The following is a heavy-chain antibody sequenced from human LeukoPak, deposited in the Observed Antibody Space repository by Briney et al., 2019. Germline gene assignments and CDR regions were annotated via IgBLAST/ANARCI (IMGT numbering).Heavy chain of an antibody. J-gene: IGHJ4*02. Sequence: SETLSLTCTVSGGSIGSSSYYWGWIRQPPGEGLEWIGSIYYSGNTYYNPSLKSRVTISVDTSKNQFSLKLSSVTAADTAVYYCARDDYDDSTRGLDYWGQGTLVTVSS. CDR1: GGSIGSSSYY. CDR3: ARDDYDDSTRGLDY. V-gene: IGHV4-39*07. CDR2: IYYSGNT. D-gene: IGHD4-17*01.